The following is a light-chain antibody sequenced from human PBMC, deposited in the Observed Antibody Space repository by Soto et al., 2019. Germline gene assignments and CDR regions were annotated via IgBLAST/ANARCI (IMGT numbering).Light chain of an antibody. Sequence: QSALTQPASVSGSPGQSITISCTGTSSDVGGYNYVSWYQQHPGKAPKLMIYDVSNRPSGVSNRFSGSKSGNTASLTISGLQAEDEAAYYCSSYTSSSTPNWVFGGGTKLTVL. CDR3: SSYTSSSTPNWV. J-gene: IGLJ3*02. CDR1: SSDVGGYNY. CDR2: DVS. V-gene: IGLV2-14*01.